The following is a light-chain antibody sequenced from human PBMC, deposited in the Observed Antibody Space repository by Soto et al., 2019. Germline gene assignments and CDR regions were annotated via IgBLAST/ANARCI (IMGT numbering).Light chain of an antibody. CDR3: QQYNNWPPLT. Sequence: EIVMTQSPGTLSLSPGERATLSCRTSQSVSSNLAWYQQKPGQAPRLLIYDASTRATGIPARFSGSGSGTEFTLTISSLQSEDFAVYYCQQYNNWPPLTFGGGTKVEIK. CDR1: QSVSSN. J-gene: IGKJ4*01. V-gene: IGKV3-15*01. CDR2: DAS.